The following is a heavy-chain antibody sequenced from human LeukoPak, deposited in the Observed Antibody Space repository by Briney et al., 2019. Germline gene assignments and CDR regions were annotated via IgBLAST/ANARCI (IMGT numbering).Heavy chain of an antibody. CDR2: MNPNSGNT. CDR3: ARRRKYQLPDAFDI. Sequence: ASVKVSCKASGYTFTSYDINWVQQATGQGLEWMGWMNPNSGNTGYAQKFQGRVTMTRNTSISTAYMELSSLRSEDTAVYYCARRRKYQLPDAFDIWGQGTMVTVSS. V-gene: IGHV1-8*01. CDR1: GYTFTSYD. J-gene: IGHJ3*02. D-gene: IGHD2-2*01.